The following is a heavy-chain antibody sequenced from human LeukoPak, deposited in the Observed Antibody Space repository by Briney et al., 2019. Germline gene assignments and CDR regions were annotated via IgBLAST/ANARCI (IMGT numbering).Heavy chain of an antibody. CDR1: GDAISTYY. D-gene: IGHD5-18*01. CDR3: ARDKAHSYGRYFDP. V-gene: IGHV4-59*01. CDR2: ISYGTT. Sequence: SETLSLTCTVSGDAISTYYWNWIRQTPGKGLEWIGYISYGTTDYNPSLKCRVTISVDTSKNEFSLKLSSVTAADTAVYYCARDKAHSYGRYFDPWSQGTRVIVSS. J-gene: IGHJ4*02.